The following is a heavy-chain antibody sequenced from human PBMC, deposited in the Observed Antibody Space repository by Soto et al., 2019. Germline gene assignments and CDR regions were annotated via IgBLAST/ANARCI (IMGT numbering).Heavy chain of an antibody. V-gene: IGHV4-59*12. Sequence: SETLSLTCTVSGGSISSYYWSWIRQPPGEGLEWIGYIYYSGSTNYNPSLKSRVTISVDTSKNQFSLKLSSVTAADTAVYYCARLGYSYGSAAFDIWGQGTMVTVSS. J-gene: IGHJ3*02. D-gene: IGHD5-18*01. CDR1: GGSISSYY. CDR3: ARLGYSYGSAAFDI. CDR2: IYYSGST.